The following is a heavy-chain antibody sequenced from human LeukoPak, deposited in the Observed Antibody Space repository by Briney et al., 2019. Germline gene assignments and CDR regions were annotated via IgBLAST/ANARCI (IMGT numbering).Heavy chain of an antibody. CDR2: ISSNGGDT. Sequence: GGPLRLSFAPSGFTFSRYAMHWFRQPPGKGLEYVSAISSNGGDTYYANSVKGRFTISRDNFKNTLYLQMGSLRAEDMAVYYCAREVVNNWNYLDYWGQETLVTVSS. J-gene: IGHJ4*02. D-gene: IGHD1-20*01. V-gene: IGHV3-64*01. CDR3: AREVVNNWNYLDY. CDR1: GFTFSRYA.